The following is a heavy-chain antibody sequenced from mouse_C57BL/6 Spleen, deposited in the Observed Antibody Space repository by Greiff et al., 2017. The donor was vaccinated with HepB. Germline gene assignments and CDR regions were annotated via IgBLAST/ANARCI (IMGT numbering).Heavy chain of an antibody. Sequence: QVQLQQPGAELVRPGSSVKLSCKASGYTFTSYWMDWVKQRPGQGLEWIGNIYPSDSETHYNQKFKDKATLTVDKSSSTAYMQLSSLTSEDSAVYYCARKDGYYGYFDVWGTGTTVTVSS. CDR1: GYTFTSYW. J-gene: IGHJ1*03. V-gene: IGHV1-61*01. CDR3: ARKDGYYGYFDV. CDR2: IYPSDSET. D-gene: IGHD2-3*01.